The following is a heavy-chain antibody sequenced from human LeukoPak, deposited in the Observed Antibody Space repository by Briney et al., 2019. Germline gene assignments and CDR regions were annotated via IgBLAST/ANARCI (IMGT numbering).Heavy chain of an antibody. J-gene: IGHJ4*02. CDR1: GFTFNSSW. Sequence: GGSLRLSCAASGFTFNSSWMHWVRQAPGKGLVWVSRISTDGSSAMYADSVKGRFTISRDNAKNTLYLQMNSLRAEDTAVYYCARVNVCPRCHFDYWGQGTLVTVSS. CDR3: ARVNVCPRCHFDY. D-gene: IGHD3-16*01. V-gene: IGHV3-74*03. CDR2: ISTDGSSA.